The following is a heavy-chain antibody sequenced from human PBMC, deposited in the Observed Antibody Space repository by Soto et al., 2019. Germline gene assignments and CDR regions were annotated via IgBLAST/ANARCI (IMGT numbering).Heavy chain of an antibody. Sequence: SVKVSCKASGGTFSIYAISCVVQSRVQGLEWMGGIIPIFGTANYAQKFQGRVTITADESTSTAYMELSSLRSEDTAVYYCARGRKWELLFGAFDIWGQGTMVTVSS. J-gene: IGHJ3*02. CDR3: ARGRKWELLFGAFDI. V-gene: IGHV1-69*13. CDR2: IIPIFGTA. CDR1: GGTFSIYA. D-gene: IGHD1-26*01.